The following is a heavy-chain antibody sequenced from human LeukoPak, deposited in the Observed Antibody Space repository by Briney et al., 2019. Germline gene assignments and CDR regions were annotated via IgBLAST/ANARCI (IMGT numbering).Heavy chain of an antibody. D-gene: IGHD6-19*01. V-gene: IGHV3-48*01. J-gene: IGHJ4*02. Sequence: GGSLRLSCAASGFTFSSYSMNWVRQAPGKGLEWVSYISSSSSTIYYADSVKGRFTISRDSAKNSLYLQMNSLRAEDTAVYYCARVRQWLVQGDFDYWGQGTLVTVSS. CDR3: ARVRQWLVQGDFDY. CDR2: ISSSSSTI. CDR1: GFTFSSYS.